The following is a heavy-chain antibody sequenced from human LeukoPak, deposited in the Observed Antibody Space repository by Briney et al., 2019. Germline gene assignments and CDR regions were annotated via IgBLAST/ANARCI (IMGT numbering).Heavy chain of an antibody. CDR2: IYHSGST. CDR3: ARAKLAYCGGDCPNYFDY. J-gene: IGHJ4*02. V-gene: IGHV4-30-2*01. Sequence: SETLSLTCAVSGGSISSGGYSWSWTRQPPGKGLEWIGYIYHSGSTYYNPSLKSRVTISVDRSKNQFSLKLSSVTAADTAVYYCARAKLAYCGGDCPNYFDYWGQGTLVTVSS. CDR1: GGSISSGGYS. D-gene: IGHD2-21*02.